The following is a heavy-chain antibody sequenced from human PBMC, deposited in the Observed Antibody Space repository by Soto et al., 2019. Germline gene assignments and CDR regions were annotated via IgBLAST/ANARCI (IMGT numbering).Heavy chain of an antibody. D-gene: IGHD3-16*01. CDR2: IYYSGST. Sequence: PSETLSLTCTVSGGSVSSGSYYWSWIRQPPGKGLEWIGYIYYSGSTNYNPSLKSRVTISVDTSKNQFSLKLSSVTAADTAVYYCATSQRYAVEYCVEGSLVTVSS. CDR3: ATSQRYAVEY. CDR1: GGSVSSGSYY. J-gene: IGHJ4*02. V-gene: IGHV4-61*01.